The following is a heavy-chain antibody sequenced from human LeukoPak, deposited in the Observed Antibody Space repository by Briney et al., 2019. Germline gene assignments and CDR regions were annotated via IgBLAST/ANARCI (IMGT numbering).Heavy chain of an antibody. V-gene: IGHV3-23*01. CDR1: GFTFSTFV. CDR3: ARPTVPIDY. Sequence: GGSLRLSCAASGFTFSTFVMSWVRQAPGKGPEWVSGISASGGSTYYADSVKGRFTISGDNSKNTLYLQMKSLRAEDTALYYCARPTVPIDYWGQGTLVTVSS. J-gene: IGHJ4*02. CDR2: ISASGGST. D-gene: IGHD4-17*01.